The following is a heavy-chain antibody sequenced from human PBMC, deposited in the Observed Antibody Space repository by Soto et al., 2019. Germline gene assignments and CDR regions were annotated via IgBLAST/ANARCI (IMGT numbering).Heavy chain of an antibody. CDR2: ISGSAGDT. CDR1: GFTFSDYA. CDR3: AKGDQERQRVFLQN. Sequence: VQLLESGGGLIQPGGSLRLSCVASGFTFSDYAMTWVRQAPGKGMEWVSTISGSAGDTFYADSVKGRFTISRDNSKRTLYLEMHSLKAKDTAVYYCAKGDQERQRVFLQNWGQGTLVTVSS. D-gene: IGHD2-8*01. V-gene: IGHV3-23*01. J-gene: IGHJ4*02.